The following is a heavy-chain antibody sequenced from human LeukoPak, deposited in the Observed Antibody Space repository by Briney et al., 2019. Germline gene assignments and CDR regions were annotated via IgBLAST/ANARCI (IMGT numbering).Heavy chain of an antibody. D-gene: IGHD6-19*01. CDR3: ARDLGDYDSSGWPRGGLYYGMDV. CDR2: ISYDGSNK. CDR1: GFTFSSYA. Sequence: GGSLRLSCAASGFTFSSYAMHWVRQAPGKGLEWVAVISYDGSNKYYADSVKGRFTISRDNSKNTLYLQMNSLRAEDTAVYYCARDLGDYDSSGWPRGGLYYGMDVWGQGTTVTVSS. J-gene: IGHJ6*02. V-gene: IGHV3-30-3*01.